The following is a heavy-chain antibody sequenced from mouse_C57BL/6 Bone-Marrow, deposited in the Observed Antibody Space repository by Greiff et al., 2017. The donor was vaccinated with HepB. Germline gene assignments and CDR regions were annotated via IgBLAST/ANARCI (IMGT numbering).Heavy chain of an antibody. V-gene: IGHV1-64*01. D-gene: IGHD2-3*01. Sequence: QVQLQQPGAELVKPGASVKLSCKASGYTFTSYWMHWVKQRPGQGLEWIGMIHPNSGSTNYNEKFKSKATLTVDKSSRTDYMQLSSLTYEDSAVYYCARGRWLLGYAMDYWGQGTSVTVSS. J-gene: IGHJ4*01. CDR1: GYTFTSYW. CDR3: ARGRWLLGYAMDY. CDR2: IHPNSGST.